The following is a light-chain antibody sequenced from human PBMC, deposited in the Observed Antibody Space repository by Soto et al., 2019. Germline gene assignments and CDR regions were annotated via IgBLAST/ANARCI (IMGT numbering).Light chain of an antibody. V-gene: IGKV3D-20*02. CDR3: QRYNNWPLT. CDR2: GAS. Sequence: EIVLTQSPATLSLSPGERATLSCRASQSLSSSSLAWYQQKPGQAPRLLISGASSRAADIPDRFSGSGSGTEFTLTINSLQSEDFAVYYCQRYNNWPLTFGGGTKVESK. CDR1: QSLSSSS. J-gene: IGKJ4*01.